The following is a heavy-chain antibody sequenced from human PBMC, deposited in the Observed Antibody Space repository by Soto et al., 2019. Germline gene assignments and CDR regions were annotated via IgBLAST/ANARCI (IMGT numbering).Heavy chain of an antibody. J-gene: IGHJ6*02. CDR2: ISYDGSNK. V-gene: IGHV3-30*18. CDR1: GFTFSSYG. Sequence: QVQLVESGGGVVQPGRSLRLSCAASGFTFSSYGMHWVRQAPGKGLEWVAVISYDGSNKYYADSVKGRFTISRDNSKNPLYLQMNSLRAEDTAVYYCAKDRLQVLAAAGHQYYYYGMDVWGQGTTVTVSS. D-gene: IGHD6-13*01. CDR3: AKDRLQVLAAAGHQYYYYGMDV.